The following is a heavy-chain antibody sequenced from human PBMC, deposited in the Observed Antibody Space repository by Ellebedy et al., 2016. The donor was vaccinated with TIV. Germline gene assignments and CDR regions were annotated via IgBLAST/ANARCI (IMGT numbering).Heavy chain of an antibody. CDR3: ARLYNWFDP. CDR1: GGSISSGGYS. CDR2: IYRSGST. Sequence: SETLSLTCTVSGGSISSGGYSWSWIRQPPGKGLEWIGYIYRSGSTYYNPSLKSRVAISVDRSKNQFSPKLSSVTAADTAVYYCARLYNWFDPWGQGTLVTVSS. V-gene: IGHV4-30-2*01. J-gene: IGHJ5*02.